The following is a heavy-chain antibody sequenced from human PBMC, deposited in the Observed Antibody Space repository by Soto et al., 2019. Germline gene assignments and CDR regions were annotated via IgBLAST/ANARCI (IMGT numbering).Heavy chain of an antibody. V-gene: IGHV3-21*01. CDR2: IDSSGKFI. CDR3: ARDQMHDYNYDSSGYWRGAFDV. J-gene: IGHJ3*01. Sequence: GGSLRLSCAASGFLFTTYTMNWVRQTPGKGLEWVSSIDSSGKFIYYADSMKGRFTISRDDAKKLLFPQMNSLRAEDTAVYYCARDQMHDYNYDSSGYWRGAFDVWGQGIRVTVSS. CDR1: GFLFTTYT. D-gene: IGHD3-22*01.